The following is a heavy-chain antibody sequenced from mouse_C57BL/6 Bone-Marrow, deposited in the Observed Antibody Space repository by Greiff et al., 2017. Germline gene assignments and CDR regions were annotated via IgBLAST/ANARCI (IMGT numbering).Heavy chain of an antibody. D-gene: IGHD1-1*01. CDR2: IDPENGDT. CDR3: TPLLLRFAY. Sequence: VQLQQSGAELVRPGASVKLSCTASGFNIKDDYMHWVKQRPEQGLEWIGWIDPENGDTEYASKFQGKATITADTSSNTAYLQLSSLTSEDTAVXYCTPLLLRFAYWGQGTLVTVSA. J-gene: IGHJ3*01. V-gene: IGHV14-4*01. CDR1: GFNIKDDY.